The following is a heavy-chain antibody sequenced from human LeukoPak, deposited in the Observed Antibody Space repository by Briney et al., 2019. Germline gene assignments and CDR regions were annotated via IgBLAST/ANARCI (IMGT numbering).Heavy chain of an antibody. CDR1: GGSISSSSYY. V-gene: IGHV4-39*07. CDR3: ARDLWRFDGGGYSGYDPYYYYGMDV. D-gene: IGHD5-12*01. J-gene: IGHJ6*02. Sequence: SETLSLTCTVSGGSISSSSYYWGWIRQPPGKGLEWIGSIYYSGSTYYNPSLKSRVTISVDTSKNQFSLKLSSVTAADTAVYYCARDLWRFDGGGYSGYDPYYYYGMDVWGQGTTVTVSS. CDR2: IYYSGST.